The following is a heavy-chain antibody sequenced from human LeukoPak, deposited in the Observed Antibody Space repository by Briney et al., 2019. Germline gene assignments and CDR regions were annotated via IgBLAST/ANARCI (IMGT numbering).Heavy chain of an antibody. CDR1: GFIFSSYE. CDR3: ARGWGE. V-gene: IGHV3-48*03. Sequence: GGSLRLSCAASGFIFSSYEMSWVRQAPGKGLEWVSYISGSASTVYYADSMRGRFAISRDNARKSLFLQMNSLRAEDTAVYYCARGWGEGGQGTLVTVSS. CDR2: ISGSASTV. J-gene: IGHJ4*02. D-gene: IGHD3-10*01.